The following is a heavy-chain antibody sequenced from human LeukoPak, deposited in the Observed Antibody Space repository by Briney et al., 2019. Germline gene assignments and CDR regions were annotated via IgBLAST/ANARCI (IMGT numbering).Heavy chain of an antibody. J-gene: IGHJ4*02. CDR2: IKSKTDGGTT. CDR3: TTIWPDYYDSSGYY. V-gene: IGHV3-15*01. D-gene: IGHD3-22*01. Sequence: GGSLRLPCAASGFTFNNAWMNWVRQAPGKGLEWVGRIKSKTDGGTTDYAAPVKGRFAISRDDSKNMLYLQMNSLKTEDTAVYYCTTIWPDYYDSSGYYWGQGSLVTVSS. CDR1: GFTFNNAW.